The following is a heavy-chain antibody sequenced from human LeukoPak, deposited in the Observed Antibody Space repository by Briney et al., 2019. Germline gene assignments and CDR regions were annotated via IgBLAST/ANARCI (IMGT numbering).Heavy chain of an antibody. V-gene: IGHV1-2*02. CDR1: GYTFTGCY. CDR3: ARAKGYSSSWYPCDY. CDR2: INPNSGGT. J-gene: IGHJ4*02. D-gene: IGHD6-13*01. Sequence: ASVKVSCKASGYTFTGCYMHWVRQAPGQGREWMGWINPNSGGTNYAQKFQGRVTMTRDTSISTAYMELSRLRSDDTAVYYCARAKGYSSSWYPCDYWGPRTLVTVSS.